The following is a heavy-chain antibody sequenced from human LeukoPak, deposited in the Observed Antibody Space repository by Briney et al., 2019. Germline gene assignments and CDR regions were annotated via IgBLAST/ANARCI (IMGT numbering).Heavy chain of an antibody. CDR2: INPNSGGT. CDR1: GYTFTGYY. Sequence: GAPVKVSCKASGYTFTGYYMHWVRQAPGQGLEWMGGINPNSGGTNYPQEFQGRVTMTRDTSISTAYMELSRLRSDDTAVYYCARAIDYGSGSYLLDYWGQGTLVTVSS. D-gene: IGHD3-10*01. V-gene: IGHV1-2*02. J-gene: IGHJ4*02. CDR3: ARAIDYGSGSYLLDY.